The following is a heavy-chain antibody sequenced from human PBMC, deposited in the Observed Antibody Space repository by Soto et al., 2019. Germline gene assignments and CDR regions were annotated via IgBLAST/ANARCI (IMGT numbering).Heavy chain of an antibody. CDR2: ISSSSSTI. Sequence: EVQLVESGGGLVQPGGSLRLSCAASGFTFSSYSMNWVRQAPGKGLEWVSYISSSSSTIYYADSVKGRFTISRDNAKNSLYLQMNSLRDEDTAVYYCARDLSVPGPNYYGSGSYYKAGWFDPWGQGTLVTVSS. CDR3: ARDLSVPGPNYYGSGSYYKAGWFDP. D-gene: IGHD3-10*01. CDR1: GFTFSSYS. J-gene: IGHJ5*02. V-gene: IGHV3-48*02.